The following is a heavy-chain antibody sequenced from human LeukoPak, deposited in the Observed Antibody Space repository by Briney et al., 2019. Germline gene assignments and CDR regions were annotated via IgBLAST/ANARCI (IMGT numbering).Heavy chain of an antibody. J-gene: IGHJ5*02. Sequence: GGSLRLSCAASGFTFSSYEMNWVRQTPGKGLEWVSYISSSGSTIYYADSVKGRFTISRDNAKNSLYLQMNSLRAEDTAVYYCASSEGNCSGGSCHTYYWFDPWGQGTLVNVSS. CDR3: ASSEGNCSGGSCHTYYWFDP. CDR1: GFTFSSYE. V-gene: IGHV3-48*03. CDR2: ISSSGSTI. D-gene: IGHD2-15*01.